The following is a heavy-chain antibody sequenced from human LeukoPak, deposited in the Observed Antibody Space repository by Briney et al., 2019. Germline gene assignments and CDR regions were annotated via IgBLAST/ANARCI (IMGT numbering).Heavy chain of an antibody. J-gene: IGHJ5*02. D-gene: IGHD3-22*01. CDR2: IYYSGST. CDR3: ARASYYYDSSGYLAWFDP. CDR1: GGSISSYY. Sequence: PSETLSLTRTVSGGSISSYYWSWIRQPPGKGLEWIGYIYYSGSTNYNPSLKSRVTISVDTSKNQFSLKLSSVTAADTAVYYCARASYYYDSSGYLAWFDPWGQGTLVIVSS. V-gene: IGHV4-59*01.